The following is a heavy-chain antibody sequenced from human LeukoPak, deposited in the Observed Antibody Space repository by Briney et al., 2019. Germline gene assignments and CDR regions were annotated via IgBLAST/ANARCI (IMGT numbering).Heavy chain of an antibody. CDR1: GFTFSSYS. CDR2: ISSSSSTI. Sequence: GGSLRLSCAASGFTFSSYSMNWVRQAPGKGLEWVSYISSSSSTIYYADSVKGRFTISRDNAKNSLYLQMNSLRAEDTAVYYCAKDRDTSGRRNFGLWGRGTLVTVSS. D-gene: IGHD3-22*01. V-gene: IGHV3-48*01. CDR3: AKDRDTSGRRNFGL. J-gene: IGHJ2*01.